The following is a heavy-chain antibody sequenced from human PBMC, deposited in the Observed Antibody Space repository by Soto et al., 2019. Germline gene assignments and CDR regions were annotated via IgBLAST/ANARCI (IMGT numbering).Heavy chain of an antibody. Sequence: PGGSLRLSCAASGFTFSSFWMSWVRQAPGKGLEWVANIKQDGSEKYYVDSVKGRFTISRDNAKNSLHLQMDSLRAEDTAVYYCVRDYGRSYFDCWGQGTLVTVSS. J-gene: IGHJ4*02. D-gene: IGHD3-16*01. CDR2: IKQDGSEK. CDR3: VRDYGRSYFDC. CDR1: GFTFSSFW. V-gene: IGHV3-7*03.